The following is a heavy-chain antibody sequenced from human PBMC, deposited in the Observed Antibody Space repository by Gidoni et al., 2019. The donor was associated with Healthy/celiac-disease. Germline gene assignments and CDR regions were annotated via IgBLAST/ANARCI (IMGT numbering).Heavy chain of an antibody. CDR3: ARESRYCSGGSCYSGPWFDP. D-gene: IGHD2-15*01. CDR1: GGSFSGYD. V-gene: IGHV4-34*01. Sequence: QVQLQQWGAGLLKPSETLSLTCAVYGGSFSGYDWSWIRQPPGKGLEWIGEINHSGSTNYNPSLKSRVTISVDTAKNQFSLKLSSVTAADTAVYYCARESRYCSGGSCYSGPWFDPWGQGTLVTVSS. J-gene: IGHJ5*02. CDR2: INHSGST.